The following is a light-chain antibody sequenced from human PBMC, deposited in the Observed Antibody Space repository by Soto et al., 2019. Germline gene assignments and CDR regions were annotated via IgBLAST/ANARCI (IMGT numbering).Light chain of an antibody. V-gene: IGKV3-20*01. CDR1: QTVRNNY. CDR2: DAS. CDR3: QQYGSSGT. J-gene: IGKJ1*01. Sequence: VFTQSPGTVSLTQGERATLSCRASQTVRNNYLAWYQQKPGQAPRLLIYDASSRATGIPDRFSGGGSGTDFTLTISRLEPEDFAVYYCQQYGSSGTFGQGTKVDI.